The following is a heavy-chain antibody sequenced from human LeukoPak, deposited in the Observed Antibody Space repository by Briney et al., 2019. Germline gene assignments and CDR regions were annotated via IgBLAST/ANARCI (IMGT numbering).Heavy chain of an antibody. V-gene: IGHV3-48*01. CDR1: GFTFTIFG. D-gene: IGHD6-13*01. CDR3: ASRAYSSRRGNWFDP. CDR2: IDARSGIT. J-gene: IGHJ5*02. Sequence: GGSLRLSCAASGFTFTIFGLNWVRQAPGKVPEWVSYIDARSGITYYADSVQGRFTISRDNAQESVFLQMNSLRADDTAVYYCASRAYSSRRGNWFDPWGQGTLVTVSS.